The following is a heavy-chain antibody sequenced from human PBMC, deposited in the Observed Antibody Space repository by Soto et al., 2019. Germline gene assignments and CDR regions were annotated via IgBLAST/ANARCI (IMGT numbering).Heavy chain of an antibody. V-gene: IGHV3-23*01. D-gene: IGHD3-22*01. CDR3: AKGGASKDYYDTSGYYLYYYYAMDV. CDR1: GFTFSSYA. CDR2: LSGSGVST. J-gene: IGHJ6*02. Sequence: EVQLLESGGGLVQPGGSLRLSCAASGFTFSSYAMTWVRQAPGKGLEWVSALSGSGVSTYYADSVKGRFTISRDNSKNTLYLQMNSLRAEDTAVYYCAKGGASKDYYDTSGYYLYYYYAMDVWGQGTTVTVSS.